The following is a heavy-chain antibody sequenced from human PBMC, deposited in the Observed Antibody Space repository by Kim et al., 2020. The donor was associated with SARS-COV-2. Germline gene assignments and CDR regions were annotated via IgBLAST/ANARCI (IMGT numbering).Heavy chain of an antibody. D-gene: IGHD4-4*01. J-gene: IGHJ4*01. CDR2: IDYSGST. CDR3: AGRGPYSATFYY. CDR1: GASVSSGYYY. Sequence: SETLSLTCTVSGASVSSGYYYWSWIRQPPGKGLEWIGYIDYSGSTNYNPSLRSRVTISIDMPKKQFSLKLSSVTAADTAVSYWAGRGPYSATFYYWG. V-gene: IGHV4-61*01.